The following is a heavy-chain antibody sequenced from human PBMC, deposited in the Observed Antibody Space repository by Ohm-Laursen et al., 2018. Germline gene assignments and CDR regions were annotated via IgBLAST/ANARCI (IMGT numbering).Heavy chain of an antibody. Sequence: SETLSLTCTVSGGSFTGHYWSWIRQPPGKGLEWIGHFYHSGGTNNNPSFKSRVTISIDTSKNQVSLNLNSVTAADTAVYYCASSQSSSWYHAFDVWGQGTMVTVSS. CDR3: ASSQSSSWYHAFDV. J-gene: IGHJ3*01. CDR2: FYHSGGT. CDR1: GGSFTGHY. V-gene: IGHV4-4*08. D-gene: IGHD6-13*01.